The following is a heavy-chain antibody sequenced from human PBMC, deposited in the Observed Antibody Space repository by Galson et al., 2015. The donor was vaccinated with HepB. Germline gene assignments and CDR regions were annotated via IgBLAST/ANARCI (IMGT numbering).Heavy chain of an antibody. CDR2: MNPESGDT. D-gene: IGHD6-19*01. J-gene: IGHJ4*02. CDR3: ARILCAVAGVDY. V-gene: IGHV1-2*02. CDR1: GYIFTDYY. Sequence: SVKVSCKASGYIFTDYYLHWVRQAPGQGLEWMAWMNPESGDTKYAEKFQGRVTLTGDTSISTAYMDLSRLRSDDTATYYCARILCAVAGVDYWGQGTLVTVSS.